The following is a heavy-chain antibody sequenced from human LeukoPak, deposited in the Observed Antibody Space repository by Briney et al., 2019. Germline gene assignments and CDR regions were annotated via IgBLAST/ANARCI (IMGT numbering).Heavy chain of an antibody. D-gene: IGHD1-20*01. CDR3: VRDDTLTGHFDY. CDR2: IRYDGSNK. CDR1: GFTFSTYG. J-gene: IGHJ4*02. Sequence: GGSLRLSCAASGFTFSTYGMHWVRQAPGKGLEWVAFIRYDGSNKYYADSVKGRFTISRDNADNSLYLQMNTLRAEDTAVYYCVRDDTLTGHFDYWGQGTLVTVSS. V-gene: IGHV3-30*02.